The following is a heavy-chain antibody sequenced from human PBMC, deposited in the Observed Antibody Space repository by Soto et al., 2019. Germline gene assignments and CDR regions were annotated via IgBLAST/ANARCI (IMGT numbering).Heavy chain of an antibody. V-gene: IGHV5-51*01. Sequence: LGESLKISCKGSGYSFTSYWIGWVRQMPGKGLEWMGIIYPGDSDTRYSPSFQGQVTISADKSISTAYLQWSSLKASDTAMYYCARTGDCSGGSCYPEPSYYYYYMDVWGKGTTVTVSS. CDR2: IYPGDSDT. CDR1: GYSFTSYW. CDR3: ARTGDCSGGSCYPEPSYYYYYMDV. D-gene: IGHD2-15*01. J-gene: IGHJ6*03.